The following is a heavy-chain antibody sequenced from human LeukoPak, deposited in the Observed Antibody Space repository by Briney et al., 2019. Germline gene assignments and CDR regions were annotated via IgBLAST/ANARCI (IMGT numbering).Heavy chain of an antibody. V-gene: IGHV3-23*01. J-gene: IGHJ3*02. D-gene: IGHD6-13*01. Sequence: GGSLRLSCAASGFSFSSYAMSWVRQAPGEGLEWVSGLSDSGGNTIYADSVMGRFTISRDNSKNTLYLQMNSLRAEDTAVYYCARSDRIAAAGRGAFDIWGQGIMVTVSS. CDR2: LSDSGGNT. CDR1: GFSFSSYA. CDR3: ARSDRIAAAGRGAFDI.